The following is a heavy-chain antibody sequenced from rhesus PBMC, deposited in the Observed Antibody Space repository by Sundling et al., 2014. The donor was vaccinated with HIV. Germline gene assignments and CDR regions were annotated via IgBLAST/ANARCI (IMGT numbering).Heavy chain of an antibody. Sequence: QVQLQESGPGLVKPSETLSLTCAVSGGSISSGYGWSWIRQPPGKGLEWIGSIYSSIGNTYYHPSLESRVTISTDTPKNQFSLHLNSVTAADSAVYYCARDPNTVTDSWGQGVLVTVSS. V-gene: IGHV4-127*01. J-gene: IGHJ4*01. CDR1: GGSISSGYG. CDR2: IYSSIGNT. D-gene: IGHD4-23*01. CDR3: ARDPNTVTDS.